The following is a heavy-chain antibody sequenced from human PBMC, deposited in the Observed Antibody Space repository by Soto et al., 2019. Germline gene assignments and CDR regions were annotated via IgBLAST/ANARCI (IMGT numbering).Heavy chain of an antibody. V-gene: IGHV3-23*01. CDR1: GLRINSYA. Sequence: PGGSLRLSCTASGLRINSYAMVWARQAPGKGLEWVSGISGSGATTHYADSVKGRFTISRDNSRNTLYLQMNSLRAEDTAVYYCTKTMISPTGANGCDPWGQGTLVTVSS. J-gene: IGHJ5*02. CDR3: TKTMISPTGANGCDP. CDR2: ISGSGATT. D-gene: IGHD3-22*01.